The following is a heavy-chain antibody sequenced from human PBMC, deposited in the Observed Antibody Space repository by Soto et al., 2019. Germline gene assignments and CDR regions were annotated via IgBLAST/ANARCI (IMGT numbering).Heavy chain of an antibody. V-gene: IGHV1-18*01. Sequence: ASVKVSCKASGYTFTSAGISWVRQAPGQGLEWMGWISAYNGNTNYAQKLQGRVTMTTDTSTSTAYMELRSLRSDDTAVYYCARAPVVPAARYYYYMDVWGKGTTVTVSS. J-gene: IGHJ6*03. D-gene: IGHD2-2*01. CDR2: ISAYNGNT. CDR3: ARAPVVPAARYYYYMDV. CDR1: GYTFTSAG.